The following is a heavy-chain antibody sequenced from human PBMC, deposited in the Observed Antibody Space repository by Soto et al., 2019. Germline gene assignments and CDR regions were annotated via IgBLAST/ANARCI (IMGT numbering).Heavy chain of an antibody. CDR3: ARGLWLVPLDY. Sequence: GGSLRLSCAASGFTFSSYWMSWVRQAPGKGLEWVANIKQDGSEKYYVDSVKGRFTISRDNAKNPLYLQMNSLRAEDTAVYYCARGLWLVPLDYWGQGTLVTVSS. J-gene: IGHJ4*02. D-gene: IGHD6-19*01. CDR1: GFTFSSYW. CDR2: IKQDGSEK. V-gene: IGHV3-7*01.